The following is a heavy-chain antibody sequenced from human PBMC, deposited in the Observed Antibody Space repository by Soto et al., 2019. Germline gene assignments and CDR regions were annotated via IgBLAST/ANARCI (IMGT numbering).Heavy chain of an antibody. CDR1: GFIFENFG. CDR2: ISGSGFKK. J-gene: IGHJ5*02. D-gene: IGHD1-26*01. Sequence: GGSLRLSCAASGFIFENFGMSWVRQAPGKGLEWISSISGSGFKKYYADSVKGRFTISRDNSKSTVYLELKNLSAEDTAVYHCAKNQGVELVPLATVDWFDPWGQGSVVTSPQ. V-gene: IGHV3-23*01. CDR3: AKNQGVELVPLATVDWFDP.